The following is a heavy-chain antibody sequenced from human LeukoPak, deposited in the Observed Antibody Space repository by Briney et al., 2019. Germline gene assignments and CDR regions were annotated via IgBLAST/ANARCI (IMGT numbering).Heavy chain of an antibody. Sequence: GGSLRLSCAASGFTFSSYAMSWVRQAPGKGLEWVSAISGSGGSTYYADSVKGRFTISRDNSENTLYLQMNSLRAEDTAVYYCAKDQSPLEVTLPFDYWGQGTLVTVSS. V-gene: IGHV3-23*01. J-gene: IGHJ4*02. CDR3: AKDQSPLEVTLPFDY. CDR2: ISGSGGST. D-gene: IGHD2-21*02. CDR1: GFTFSSYA.